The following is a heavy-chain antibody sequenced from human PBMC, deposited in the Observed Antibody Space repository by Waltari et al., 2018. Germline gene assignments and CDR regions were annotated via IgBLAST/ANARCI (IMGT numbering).Heavy chain of an antibody. Sequence: VQLVQSGAEVKKPGATVKISCKASGYTFTDYYMHWVQQAPGKGLEWMGGIIPIFGTANYAQKFQGRVTITTDESTSTAYMELSSLRSEDTAVYYCARGVAAAGTLYNWFDPWGQGTLVTVSS. CDR2: IIPIFGTA. J-gene: IGHJ5*02. V-gene: IGHV1-69*05. D-gene: IGHD6-13*01. CDR1: GYTFTDYY. CDR3: ARGVAAAGTLYNWFDP.